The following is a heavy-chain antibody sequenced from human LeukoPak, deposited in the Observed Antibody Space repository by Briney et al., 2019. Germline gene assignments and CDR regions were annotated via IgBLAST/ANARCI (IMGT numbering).Heavy chain of an antibody. V-gene: IGHV1-46*01. CDR3: ARDNSVGDTAWWFDP. D-gene: IGHD1-26*01. Sequence: GASVKVSGKASGYTFTSYYMHWVRQAPGQGLEWMGLVNLSGSSTSYAQKFQGRLSLTRDMSTSTDYMELSSLRSEDTAVYYCARDNSVGDTAWWFDPWGQGTLVAVSS. CDR2: VNLSGSST. J-gene: IGHJ5*02. CDR1: GYTFTSYY.